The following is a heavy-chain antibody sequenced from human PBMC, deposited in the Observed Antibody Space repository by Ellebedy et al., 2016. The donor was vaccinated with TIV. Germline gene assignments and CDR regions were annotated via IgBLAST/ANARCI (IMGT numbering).Heavy chain of an antibody. V-gene: IGHV4-39*07. D-gene: IGHD3-10*01. J-gene: IGHJ5*02. CDR1: GGSISSSNYY. CDR2: IYSSGST. CDR3: ARDLAGGSGRFDP. Sequence: MPSETLSLTCTVSGGSISSSNYYWGWIRQPPGKGLEWIGSIYSSGSTYYNPSLKSRVTISVDTSKTQFSLKLRSVTAADTAVYYCARDLAGGSGRFDPWGQGTLVTVSS.